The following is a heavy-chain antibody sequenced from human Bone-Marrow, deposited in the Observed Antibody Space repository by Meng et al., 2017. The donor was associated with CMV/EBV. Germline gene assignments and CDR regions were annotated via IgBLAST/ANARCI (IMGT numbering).Heavy chain of an antibody. CDR3: ARWNFWSGYYLDY. Sequence: GESLKISCAASGFTFSDHYMDWVRQAPGKGLEWVGRTRNKANSYTTEYAASVKGRFTISRDDSKNSLYLQMNSLKTEDTAVYYCARWNFWSGYYLDYWGQGTRVTVSS. V-gene: IGHV3-72*01. D-gene: IGHD3-3*01. J-gene: IGHJ4*02. CDR1: GFTFSDHY. CDR2: TRNKANSYTT.